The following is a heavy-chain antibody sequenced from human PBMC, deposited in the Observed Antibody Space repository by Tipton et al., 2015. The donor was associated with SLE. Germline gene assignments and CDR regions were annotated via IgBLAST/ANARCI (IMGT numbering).Heavy chain of an antibody. CDR3: ARDTRGGRVTGPY. CDR1: GYSISSGYY. V-gene: IGHV4-38-2*02. D-gene: IGHD1-20*01. J-gene: IGHJ4*02. CDR2: IYHSGST. Sequence: TLSLTCTVSGYSISSGYYWGWIRQPPGKGLEWIGSIYHSGSTYYNPSLKSRVTISVDTSKNQFSLKLSSVTAADTAVYYCARDTRGGRVTGPYWGQGTLVAVSS.